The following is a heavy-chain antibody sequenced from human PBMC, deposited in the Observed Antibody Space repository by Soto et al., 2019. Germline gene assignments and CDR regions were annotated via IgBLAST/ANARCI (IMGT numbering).Heavy chain of an antibody. D-gene: IGHD3-10*01. V-gene: IGHV3-23*01. J-gene: IGHJ3*02. CDR2: ISGSGGST. Sequence: PGGSLRLSCAASGFTFSSYAMSWVRQAPGKGLEWVSAISGSGGSTYYADSVKGRFTISRDNSKNTLYLQMNSLRAEDTAVYYCANRITMIRGVITLVDDAFDIWGQGTMVTVSS. CDR3: ANRITMIRGVITLVDDAFDI. CDR1: GFTFSSYA.